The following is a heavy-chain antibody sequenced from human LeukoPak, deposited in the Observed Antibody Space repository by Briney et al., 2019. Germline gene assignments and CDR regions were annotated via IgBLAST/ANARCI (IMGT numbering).Heavy chain of an antibody. CDR1: GFTFSNYA. J-gene: IGHJ5*02. CDR2: ISGGGGRT. D-gene: IGHD1-26*01. Sequence: GGSLRLSCAASGFTFSNYAMSWVRQAPGKGLDWVSSISGGGGRTYYADSVKGRFTISRDNSKNTLYLQMNSLRAEDTAVYYCAKDRPIVGALSWGQGTLVTVSS. V-gene: IGHV3-23*01. CDR3: AKDRPIVGALS.